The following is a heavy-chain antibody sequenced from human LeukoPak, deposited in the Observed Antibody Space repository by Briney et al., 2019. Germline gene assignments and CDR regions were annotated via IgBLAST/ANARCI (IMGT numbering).Heavy chain of an antibody. V-gene: IGHV3-30*02. J-gene: IGHJ4*02. CDR3: AKDYDFWSGYYYGPLDY. CDR2: IRYDGSNK. Sequence: PGGSLRLSCAAPGFTFSSYGMHWVRQAPGKGLERVALIRYDGSNKYYADSVKGRFPIPRDNSKNTLYLQMNSLRAEDTAVYYCAKDYDFWSGYYYGPLDYWGQGTLVTVSS. CDR1: GFTFSSYG. D-gene: IGHD3-3*01.